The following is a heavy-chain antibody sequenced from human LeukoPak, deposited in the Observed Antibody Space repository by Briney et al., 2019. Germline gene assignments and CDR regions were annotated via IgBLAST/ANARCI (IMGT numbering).Heavy chain of an antibody. CDR1: GFTFSSYT. J-gene: IGHJ4*02. D-gene: IGHD5-18*01. CDR3: AKSGRGGSYAGFDY. CDR2: ISGSGGST. V-gene: IGHV3-23*01. Sequence: PGGSLRLSCAASGFTFSSYTMSWVRQAPGKGLEWVSAISGSGGSTYYADSVKGRFTISRDNSKNTLYLQMNSLRAEDTAVYYCAKSGRGGSYAGFDYWGQGTLVTVSS.